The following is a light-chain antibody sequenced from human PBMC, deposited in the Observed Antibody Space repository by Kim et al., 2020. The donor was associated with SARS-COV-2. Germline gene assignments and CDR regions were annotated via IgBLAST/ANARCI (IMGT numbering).Light chain of an antibody. CDR2: LGS. CDR3: MQALQTHS. Sequence: EPASISCRSSQSLLHSNGYNYFDWYVQKPGQSPQLLIYLGSNRASGVPDRFSGVGSGTDFTLTIISVEAEDVGVYYCMQALQTHSFGQGTKLEI. CDR1: QSLLHSNGYNY. V-gene: IGKV2-28*01. J-gene: IGKJ2*03.